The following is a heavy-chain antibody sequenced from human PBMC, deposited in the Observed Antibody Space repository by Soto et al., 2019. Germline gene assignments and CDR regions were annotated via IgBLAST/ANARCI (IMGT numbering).Heavy chain of an antibody. Sequence: LRLSCAASGFTFSDDYMSWVSQAPVKGLEWLSYINNGGETIYYADSVKGRFTMSRDNAKNSVYLQMNSLRGDDTAVYYRARGDASVGLGMGGSRFDPWQQGPLVIVCS. CDR2: INNGGETI. D-gene: IGHD3-3*01. J-gene: IGHJ5*02. V-gene: IGHV3-11*01. CDR3: ARGDASVGLGMGGSRFDP. CDR1: GFTFSDDY.